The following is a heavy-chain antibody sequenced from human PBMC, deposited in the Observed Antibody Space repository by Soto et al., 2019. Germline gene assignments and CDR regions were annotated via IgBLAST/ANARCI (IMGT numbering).Heavy chain of an antibody. CDR1: GGSISSGGYY. CDR3: ARDQVIRYYYYYGMDV. J-gene: IGHJ6*02. Sequence: QVQLQESGPGLVKPSQTLSLTCTVSGGSISSGGYYWSWIRQHPGKGLEWIGYIYYSGSTYYNPPLKSRVTISVDTSKNQFSLKLSSVTAADTAVYYCARDQVIRYYYYYGMDVWGQGTTVTVSS. V-gene: IGHV4-31*03. D-gene: IGHD3-22*01. CDR2: IYYSGST.